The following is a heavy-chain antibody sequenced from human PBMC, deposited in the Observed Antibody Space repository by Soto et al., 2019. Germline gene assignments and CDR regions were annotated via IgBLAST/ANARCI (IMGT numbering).Heavy chain of an antibody. Sequence: LPHTYAVSGGSISSGGLSGRRIRQPPGKGLEWIGYIYHSGSTYYNPSLKSRVTISVDRSKNQFSLKLSSVTAADTAVYYCARGAPVDLDYWGQGTLVTVSS. CDR2: IYHSGST. CDR3: ARGAPVDLDY. CDR1: GGSISSGGLS. V-gene: IGHV4-30-2*01. J-gene: IGHJ4*02.